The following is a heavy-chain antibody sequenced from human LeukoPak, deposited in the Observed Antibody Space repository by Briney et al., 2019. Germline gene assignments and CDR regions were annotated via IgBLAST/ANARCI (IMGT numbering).Heavy chain of an antibody. CDR1: GGSFSGYY. V-gene: IGHV4-34*01. D-gene: IGHD3-10*01. J-gene: IGHJ4*02. Sequence: SETLSLTCAVYGGSFSGYYWSWIRQPPGKGLEWIGEINHSGSTNYNPSLKSRVTISVDTSKNQFSLKLSSVTAAATAVYYCARGSLGVRGVYSPRPLGYWGQGTLVTVSS. CDR2: INHSGST. CDR3: ARGSLGVRGVYSPRPLGY.